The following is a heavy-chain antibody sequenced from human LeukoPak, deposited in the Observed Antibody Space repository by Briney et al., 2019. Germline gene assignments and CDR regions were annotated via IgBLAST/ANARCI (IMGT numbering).Heavy chain of an antibody. CDR1: GFTFSSYE. CDR3: AKSGMITMIVVVADAFDI. Sequence: PGGSLRLSCAASGFTFSSYEMNWVRQAPGKGLEWVSYISSSGSTIYYADSVKGRFTISRDNAKNSLYLQMNSPRAEDTAVYYCAKSGMITMIVVVADAFDIWGQGTMVTVSS. D-gene: IGHD3-22*01. J-gene: IGHJ3*02. V-gene: IGHV3-48*03. CDR2: ISSSGSTI.